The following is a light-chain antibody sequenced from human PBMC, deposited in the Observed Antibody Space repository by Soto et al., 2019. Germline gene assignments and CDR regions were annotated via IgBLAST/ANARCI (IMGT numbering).Light chain of an antibody. CDR1: SSDVGTHGY. V-gene: IGLV2-8*01. J-gene: IGLJ3*02. CDR3: MCYAGGNNWV. Sequence: QSALTQPPSASGSPRQSVTISCTGTSSDVGTHGYVSWYQQHAGKAPTLMIYDVTKRPSGVPDRFSGSKSANTASLTVSGLQAEDEADYYCMCYAGGNNWVFGGGTKLTVL. CDR2: DVT.